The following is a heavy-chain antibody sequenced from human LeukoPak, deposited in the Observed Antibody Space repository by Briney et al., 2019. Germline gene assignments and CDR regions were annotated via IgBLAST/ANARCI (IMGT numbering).Heavy chain of an antibody. D-gene: IGHD1-14*01. Sequence: GGCLRLSYVVSGFTFSHSWIHWVRQVRGKWLVWVSRINTDGRNTIYADSVNGRFTTSRDNAKNTLYLQMNSLRAEDTAVYYCARDQTIPAPSTVDYWGKGTLVSVSS. J-gene: IGHJ4*02. CDR1: GFTFSHSW. V-gene: IGHV3-74*01. CDR3: ARDQTIPAPSTVDY. CDR2: INTDGRNT.